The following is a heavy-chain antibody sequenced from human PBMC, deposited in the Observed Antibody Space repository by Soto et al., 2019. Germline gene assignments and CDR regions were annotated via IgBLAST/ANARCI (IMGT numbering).Heavy chain of an antibody. CDR2: IRSEAYGGAI. V-gene: IGHV3-49*03. D-gene: IGHD2-2*02. Sequence: GGSLRLSCTTSGFSFGDYAMSWFRQAPGKGLEWVGFIRSEAYGGAIEYAASVKGRFTISRDDSKSIAYLQMNSLKTEDTAVYFCTGSYCSRTSCYIASGFDYWGQGTLVTVS. J-gene: IGHJ4*02. CDR3: TGSYCSRTSCYIASGFDY. CDR1: GFSFGDYA.